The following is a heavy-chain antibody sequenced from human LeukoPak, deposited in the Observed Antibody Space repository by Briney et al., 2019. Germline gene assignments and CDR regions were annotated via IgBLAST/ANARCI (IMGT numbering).Heavy chain of an antibody. CDR2: IFPSGST. Sequence: SETLSLTCTVSGGSISNNNWWSWVRQPPGEGPEWIGEIFPSGSTNYNPSLRSRLTISIDKSKNQFSLKLTSVTAADTAVYYCATYYDTGGYKFNYWGQGTLVTVSS. V-gene: IGHV4-4*02. CDR1: GGSISNNNW. CDR3: ATYYDTGGYKFNY. J-gene: IGHJ4*02. D-gene: IGHD3-22*01.